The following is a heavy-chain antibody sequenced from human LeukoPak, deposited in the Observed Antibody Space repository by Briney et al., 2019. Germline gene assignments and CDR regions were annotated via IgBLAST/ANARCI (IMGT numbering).Heavy chain of an antibody. V-gene: IGHV1-8*01. CDR2: MNPNSGNT. CDR3: ARFMVRGVIITRYYYYYMDV. J-gene: IGHJ6*03. CDR1: GDTFTSYD. Sequence: ASVKASCKASGDTFTSYDINWVRQATGQGLEWMGWMNPNSGNTGYAQKFQGRVTMTRNTSISTAYMELSSLRSEDTAVYYCARFMVRGVIITRYYYYYMDVWGKGTTVTVSS. D-gene: IGHD3-10*01.